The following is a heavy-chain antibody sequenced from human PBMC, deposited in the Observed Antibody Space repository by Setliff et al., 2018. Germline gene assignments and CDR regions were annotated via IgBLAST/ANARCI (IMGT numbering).Heavy chain of an antibody. CDR3: ARGRSSGYDFLNCGGDCYSLPDY. V-gene: IGHV1-69*13. D-gene: IGHD2-21*01. J-gene: IGHJ4*02. CDR1: GGTFSSYA. CDR2: IIPIFGTA. Sequence: SVKVSCKASGGTFSSYAISWVRQAPGQGLEWMGGIIPIFGTAKYAQKFQGRVTITADQSTRTAYMELSSLRSEDTAVYYCARGRSSGYDFLNCGGDCYSLPDYWGQGTLVTVSS.